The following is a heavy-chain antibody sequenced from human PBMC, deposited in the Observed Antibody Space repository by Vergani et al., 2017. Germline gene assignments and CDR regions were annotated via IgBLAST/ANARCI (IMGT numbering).Heavy chain of an antibody. CDR1: GGSICSYY. CDR3: ARLSRYGDWYFDL. D-gene: IGHD4-17*01. J-gene: IGHJ2*01. CDR2: IDYSGST. V-gene: IGHV4-59*01. Sequence: QVQLQESGPGLVKPSETLSLTCTVSGGSICSYYWSWIRQPPGKGLEWIGYIDYSGSTNYNPSLKSRVTISVDTSKNQFSLMLSSVTAADTAVYYCARLSRYGDWYFDLWGRGTLVTVSS.